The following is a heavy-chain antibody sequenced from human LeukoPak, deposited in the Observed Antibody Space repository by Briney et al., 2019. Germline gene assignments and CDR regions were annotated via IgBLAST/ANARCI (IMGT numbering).Heavy chain of an antibody. D-gene: IGHD3-22*01. J-gene: IGHJ4*02. V-gene: IGHV3-66*01. CDR2: IYSGGST. Sequence: GGSLRLSCAASGFTVSSNYMSWVRQAPGKGLEWVSVIYSGGSTYYADSVKGRFTISRDNSKNTLYLQMNSLRAEDTAVYNCASPTQEKYHDSSFDYWGQGTEVTVSS. CDR3: ASPTQEKYHDSSFDY. CDR1: GFTVSSNY.